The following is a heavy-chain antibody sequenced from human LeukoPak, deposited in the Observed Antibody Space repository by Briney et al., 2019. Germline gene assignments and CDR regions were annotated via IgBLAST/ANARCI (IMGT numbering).Heavy chain of an antibody. CDR3: ASTSMVRGVITPFDY. CDR1: GFTFSSYG. J-gene: IGHJ4*02. V-gene: IGHV3-30*02. Sequence: GGSLRLSCAAAGFTFSSYGMHWVRQAPGKGLEWVAFIRYDGSNKYYADSVKGRFTISRDNSKNTLYLQMNSLRAEDTALYYCASTSMVRGVITPFDYWGQGTLVTVSS. CDR2: IRYDGSNK. D-gene: IGHD3-10*01.